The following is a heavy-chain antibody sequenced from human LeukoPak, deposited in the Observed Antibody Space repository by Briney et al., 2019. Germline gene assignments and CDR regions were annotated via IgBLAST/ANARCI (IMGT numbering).Heavy chain of an antibody. CDR1: GGSFSGYY. CDR2: INHSGST. J-gene: IGHJ5*02. D-gene: IGHD1-26*01. V-gene: IGHV4-34*01. Sequence: SETLSLTCAVYGGSFSGYYWSWIRQPPGKGLGWIGEINHSGSTNYNPSLKSRVTISVDTSKNQFSLKLSSVTAADTAVYYCARGGGSYQYNWFDPWGQGTLVTVSS. CDR3: ARGGGSYQYNWFDP.